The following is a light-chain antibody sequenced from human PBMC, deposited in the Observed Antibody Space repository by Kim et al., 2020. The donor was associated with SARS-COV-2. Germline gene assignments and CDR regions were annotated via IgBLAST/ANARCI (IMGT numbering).Light chain of an antibody. CDR3: QAWDSSTAPPYV. CDR2: QDS. Sequence: SYELTQPPSVSVSPGQTASITCSGDKLGDKYACWYQQKPGQSPVLVIYQDSKRPSGIPERFSGSNSGNTATLTISGTQAMDEADYYCQAWDSSTAPPYVF. V-gene: IGLV3-1*01. CDR1: KLGDKY. J-gene: IGLJ1*01.